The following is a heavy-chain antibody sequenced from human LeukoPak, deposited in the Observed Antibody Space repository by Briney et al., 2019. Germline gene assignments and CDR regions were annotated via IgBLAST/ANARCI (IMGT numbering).Heavy chain of an antibody. Sequence: GGSLRLSCAASVFTFSSYSMNWVRQAPGKGLEWVSSISSSGSYIYYADSVKGRFTISRDNAKNSLYLQMNSLRAEDTAVYYCAKLSGSYGSIFLDYWGQGTLVTVSS. CDR1: VFTFSSYS. CDR2: ISSSGSYI. D-gene: IGHD1-26*01. CDR3: AKLSGSYGSIFLDY. V-gene: IGHV3-21*04. J-gene: IGHJ4*02.